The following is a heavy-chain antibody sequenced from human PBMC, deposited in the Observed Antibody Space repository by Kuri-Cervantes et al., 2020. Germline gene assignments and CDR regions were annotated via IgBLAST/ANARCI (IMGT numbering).Heavy chain of an antibody. D-gene: IGHD2-2*01. J-gene: IGHJ3*02. Sequence: SETLSLTCTVSGGSIRSSNYYWGWIRQPPGKGLEWIGSIYYSGSTYYNPSLKSRVTISVDTSKNQFSLKLSSVTAADTAVYYCARYCSTSSCYVGQNDAFDIWGQGTMVTVSS. CDR3: ARYCSTSSCYVGQNDAFDI. V-gene: IGHV4-39*01. CDR2: IYYSGST. CDR1: GGSIRSSNYY.